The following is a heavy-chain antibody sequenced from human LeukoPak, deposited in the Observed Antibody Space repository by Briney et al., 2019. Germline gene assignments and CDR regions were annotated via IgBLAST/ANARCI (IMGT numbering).Heavy chain of an antibody. Sequence: GGSLRLSCEVSGLTFSDYWMGWVRLAPGKGLEWVANINPAGSDTYYVDSVKGRFTISRDNAKKSTFLQMNNLRVEDTALYFCFRWGVAADMQDWGQGTLVTVSS. CDR2: INPAGSDT. CDR3: FRWGVAADMQD. V-gene: IGHV3-7*01. D-gene: IGHD2-2*01. CDR1: GLTFSDYW. J-gene: IGHJ4*02.